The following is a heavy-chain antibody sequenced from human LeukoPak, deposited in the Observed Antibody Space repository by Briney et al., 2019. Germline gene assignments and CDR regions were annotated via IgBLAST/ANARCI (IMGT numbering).Heavy chain of an antibody. CDR1: GYTFTDYG. D-gene: IGHD3-22*01. CDR3: ARDLPRVTMIGDP. V-gene: IGHV1-18*01. J-gene: IGHJ5*02. CDR2: ISAYNGNT. Sequence: ASVKVSCKASGYTFTDYGMHWVRQAPGQGLEWMGWISAYNGNTNYAQKLQDRVTMTTDTTTSTAYMELRSLRPDDTAVYYCARDLPRVTMIGDPWGQGTLVTVSS.